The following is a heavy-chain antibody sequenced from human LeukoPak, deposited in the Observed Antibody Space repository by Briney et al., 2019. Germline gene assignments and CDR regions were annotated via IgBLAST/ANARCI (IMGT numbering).Heavy chain of an antibody. Sequence: GGSLRLSCAGCLFIHRYPAMRWVGQPPAKGLEWVSAISGNGGITHYADSVKGQFTISRDNYKKALYLQINTLRADHTAVYHCAKKTPYGVSDYWGQGTLVTVSS. V-gene: IGHV3-23*01. D-gene: IGHD2-8*01. CDR3: AKKTPYGVSDY. CDR2: ISGNGGIT. CDR1: LFIHRYPA. J-gene: IGHJ4*02.